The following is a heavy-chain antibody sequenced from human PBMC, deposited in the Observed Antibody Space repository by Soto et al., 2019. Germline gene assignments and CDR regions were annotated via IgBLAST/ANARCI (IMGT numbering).Heavy chain of an antibody. CDR3: VRLGYYYDRSGPYYFDS. CDR1: GDSISGSNTRYY. CDR2: VYHGGNT. J-gene: IGHJ4*02. Sequence: PSETLSLTCAVSGDSISGSNTRYYWGWIRQTPAKGLEWIGSVYHGGNTYYNPSLESRVTISVDTSKNQLSLSLTSVTAADTALFYCVRLGYYYDRSGPYYFDSWGQGTPVTVSS. V-gene: IGHV4-39*01. D-gene: IGHD3-22*01.